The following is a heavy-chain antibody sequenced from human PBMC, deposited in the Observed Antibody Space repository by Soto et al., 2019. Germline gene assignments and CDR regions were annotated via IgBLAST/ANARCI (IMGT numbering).Heavy chain of an antibody. V-gene: IGHV3-23*01. D-gene: IGHD2-2*01. CDR2: ISGSGGRT. CDR3: AKDISIVRARNDY. Sequence: EVQLLESGGGLVQPGGSLRLSCAASGFTFSSYAMSWVRQAPGKGLEWVSTISGSGGRTDYADSVKGRFTISRDNSKTTLYLQMTSLRAEDTAVYYCAKDISIVRARNDYWGQGTLGTVSS. CDR1: GFTFSSYA. J-gene: IGHJ4*02.